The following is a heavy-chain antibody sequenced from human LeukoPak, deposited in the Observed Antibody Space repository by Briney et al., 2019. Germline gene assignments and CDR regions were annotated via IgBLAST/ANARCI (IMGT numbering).Heavy chain of an antibody. Sequence: GGSLRLSCAASGFTFSSFGMHWVRQAPGRGLEWVALILYDERYYADSVKGRFTISRDNSKNILYLQLDSLRVEDTAVYYCARYCSGGCYSGVDYWGQGTLVTVPS. V-gene: IGHV3-33*05. CDR2: ILYDER. CDR1: GFTFSSFG. J-gene: IGHJ4*02. D-gene: IGHD2-15*01. CDR3: ARYCSGGCYSGVDY.